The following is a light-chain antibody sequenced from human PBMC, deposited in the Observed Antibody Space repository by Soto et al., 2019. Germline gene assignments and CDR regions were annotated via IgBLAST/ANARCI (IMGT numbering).Light chain of an antibody. J-gene: IGLJ1*01. Sequence: QSVLTQPASVSGSPGQSITISCTGTSSDVGSYNYVSWYQQHPDKAPKLMIYEVTNRPSGVSNRFSGSKSGNTAYLTISGIQDEDEADYYCSSYTSSNTYVFGTGTKLTVL. CDR3: SSYTSSNTYV. V-gene: IGLV2-14*01. CDR1: SSDVGSYNY. CDR2: EVT.